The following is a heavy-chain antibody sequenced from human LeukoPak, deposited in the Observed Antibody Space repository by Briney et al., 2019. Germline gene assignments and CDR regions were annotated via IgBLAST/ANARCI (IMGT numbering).Heavy chain of an antibody. V-gene: IGHV1-69*05. D-gene: IGHD3-16*01. CDR3: ARVSGGDYGMDV. CDR1: GGTFSSYA. Sequence: ASVKVSCKASGGTFSSYAISWVRQAPGQGLEWMGGIIPIFGTANYAQKFQGRVTITTDKSTSTAYMELSSLRSEDTAVYYCARVSGGDYGMDVWGQGTTVTVSS. J-gene: IGHJ6*02. CDR2: IIPIFGTA.